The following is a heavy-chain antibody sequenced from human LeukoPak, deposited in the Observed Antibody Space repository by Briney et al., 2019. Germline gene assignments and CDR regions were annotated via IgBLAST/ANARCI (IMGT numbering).Heavy chain of an antibody. V-gene: IGHV3-9*01. CDR3: AKVSTFTGPSTDV. D-gene: IGHD2/OR15-2a*01. Sequence: GGSLRLSCAASGFTFDDYAMHWVRQAPGKGLEWVSGISWNSATIGYADSVKGRFTISRDNAKNSLYLQMNSLRAEDTALYYCAKVSTFTGPSTDVWGKGTTVTVSS. J-gene: IGHJ6*04. CDR1: GFTFDDYA. CDR2: ISWNSATI.